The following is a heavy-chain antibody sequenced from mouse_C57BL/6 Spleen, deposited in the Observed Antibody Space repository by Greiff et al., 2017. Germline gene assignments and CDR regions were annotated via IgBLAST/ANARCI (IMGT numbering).Heavy chain of an antibody. Sequence: EVQLQESGAELVKPGASVKLSCTASGFNITDYYMHWVKQRTEQGLEWIGRIDPEDGETKYAPKFQGKATITADTSSNTAYLHLSSLTSEDTAVYYCARSHGYYAWFAYWGQGTLVTVSA. D-gene: IGHD2-3*01. CDR3: ARSHGYYAWFAY. CDR1: GFNITDYY. V-gene: IGHV14-2*01. J-gene: IGHJ3*01. CDR2: IDPEDGET.